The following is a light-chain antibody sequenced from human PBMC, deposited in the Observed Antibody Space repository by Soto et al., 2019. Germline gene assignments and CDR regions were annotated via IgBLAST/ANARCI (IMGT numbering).Light chain of an antibody. CDR2: EVS. J-gene: IGLJ1*01. Sequence: QSALTQPASVSGSPGQSITISCTGTSSDVGAYTYVSWYQQHPGKAPKLMMYEVSDRPSGVSYRFSGSKSGNTASLTISGTQAEDEADYYCSAYKTGGAYVFGTGTKVTVL. CDR1: SSDVGAYTY. CDR3: SAYKTGGAYV. V-gene: IGLV2-14*01.